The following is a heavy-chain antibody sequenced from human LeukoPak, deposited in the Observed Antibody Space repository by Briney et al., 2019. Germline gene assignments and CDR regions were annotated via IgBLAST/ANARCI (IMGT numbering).Heavy chain of an antibody. D-gene: IGHD3-10*01. V-gene: IGHV3-21*01. J-gene: IGHJ4*02. CDR3: ARDGYGSGSYYLYPFDY. CDR1: GFTFSSYS. CDR2: ISSSSSYI. Sequence: PGGSLRLSCAASGFTFSSYSMNWVRQAPGKGLEWVSSISSSSSYIYYADSVKGRFTISRDNAKNSLYLQMNSLRAEDTAVYYRARDGYGSGSYYLYPFDYWGQGTLVTVSS.